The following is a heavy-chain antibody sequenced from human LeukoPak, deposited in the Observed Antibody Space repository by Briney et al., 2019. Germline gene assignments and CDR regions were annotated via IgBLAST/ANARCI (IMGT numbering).Heavy chain of an antibody. Sequence: GVSLRLSCAASGFTFSNYWMHWMRQAPGNGRIWFSRINSDGSSTAYADSVKGRFTISRDNAKNTLYLQMNSLRVEDTAVYYCVRGAPFDYWGQGILVTVSS. V-gene: IGHV3-74*01. J-gene: IGHJ4*02. CDR3: VRGAPFDY. CDR1: GFTFSNYW. CDR2: INSDGSST.